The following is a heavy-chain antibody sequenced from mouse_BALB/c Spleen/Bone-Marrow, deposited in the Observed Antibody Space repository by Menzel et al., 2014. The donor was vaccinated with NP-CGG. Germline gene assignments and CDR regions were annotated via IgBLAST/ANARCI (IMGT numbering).Heavy chain of an antibody. V-gene: IGHV5-6*01. J-gene: IGHJ4*01. CDR3: ARHRDAMDY. D-gene: IGHD3-3*01. CDR2: ISSGGSYT. CDR1: GFTFSSYG. Sequence: EVQLVESGGDLVKPGGSLKLSSAASGFTFSSYGMSWVRQTPDKRLEWVATISSGGSYTYYPDSVKGRFTISRDNAKNTLYLQMSSLKSEDTAMYYCARHRDAMDYWGQGTSVTVSS.